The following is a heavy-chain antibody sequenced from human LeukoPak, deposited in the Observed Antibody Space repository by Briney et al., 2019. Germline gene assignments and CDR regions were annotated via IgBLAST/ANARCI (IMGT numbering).Heavy chain of an antibody. CDR3: ARKDFSSGSFSY. V-gene: IGHV3-11*04. J-gene: IGHJ4*02. Sequence: CIGLSGSPLDYADSVRGRFTISRDNAKNSLYLDMNSLRAEDTAPYYCARKDFSSGSFSYWGQGTLVTVSS. CDR2: IGLSGSPL. D-gene: IGHD3-22*01.